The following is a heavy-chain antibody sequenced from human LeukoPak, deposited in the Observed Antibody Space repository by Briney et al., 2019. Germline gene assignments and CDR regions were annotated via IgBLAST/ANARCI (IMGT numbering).Heavy chain of an antibody. D-gene: IGHD2-2*01. J-gene: IGHJ3*02. V-gene: IGHV1-18*01. CDR3: ARGHIVVVPADLWGDDAFDI. CDR1: GYTFTSYG. Sequence: ASVKVSCKASGYTFTSYGISWVRQAPGQGLEWMGWSSAYNGNTNYAQKLQGRVTMTTDTSTSTAYMELRSLRSDDTAVYYCARGHIVVVPADLWGDDAFDIWGQGTMVTVSS. CDR2: SSAYNGNT.